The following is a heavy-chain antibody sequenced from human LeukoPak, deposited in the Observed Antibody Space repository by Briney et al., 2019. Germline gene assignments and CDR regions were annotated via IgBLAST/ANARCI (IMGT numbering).Heavy chain of an antibody. D-gene: IGHD5-12*01. CDR2: LTVSGATT. J-gene: IGHJ4*02. CDR1: GFSFSSYA. V-gene: IGHV3-23*01. Sequence: GGSLRLSCAASGFSFSSYAMSWVRQAPEKGLEWVSSLTVSGATTWYADSVKGRFTISRDNSQNTLYLQMNSLRAEATAVYYCATPLVAGRGRFDYWGQGTLVTVSS. CDR3: ATPLVAGRGRFDY.